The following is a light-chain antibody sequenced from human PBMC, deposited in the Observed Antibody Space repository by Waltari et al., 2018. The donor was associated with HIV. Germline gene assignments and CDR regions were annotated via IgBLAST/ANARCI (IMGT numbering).Light chain of an antibody. Sequence: QSALTQPRSVSGSPGQSVTISCTGTSSDVGGYNYVSWYQQHPGKAPKLRIYDVRKRPAGVPDRFSGSKSGNTASLTISVLQAEDEADYYCCSYAGSYTFVFGGGTKLTVL. J-gene: IGLJ2*01. V-gene: IGLV2-11*01. CDR1: SSDVGGYNY. CDR2: DVR. CDR3: CSYAGSYTFV.